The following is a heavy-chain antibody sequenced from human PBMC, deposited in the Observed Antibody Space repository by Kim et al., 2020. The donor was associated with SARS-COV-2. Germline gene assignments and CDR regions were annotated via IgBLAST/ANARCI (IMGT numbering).Heavy chain of an antibody. D-gene: IGHD3-22*01. Sequence: GGSLRLSCAASGFTFSSYAMYWVRQAPGKGLEWVAVISYDGSNKYYADSVKGRFTISRDNSKNTLYLQMNSLRAEDTAVYYCASINYDSSGYFHWGQGTLVTVSS. CDR2: ISYDGSNK. CDR1: GFTFSSYA. J-gene: IGHJ4*02. CDR3: ASINYDSSGYFH. V-gene: IGHV3-30*04.